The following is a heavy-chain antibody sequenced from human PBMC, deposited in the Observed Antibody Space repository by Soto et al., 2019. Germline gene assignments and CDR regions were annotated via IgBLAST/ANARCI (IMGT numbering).Heavy chain of an antibody. Sequence: SETLPLTCALYGGSFDGYYWSWIRQSPGKGLEWIGEIHHSGSTKYNPSLKSRVSLSVDTSTKQFSLKLTSVTASDRGFYCCARHMHAGFTLYFDPWGQWTLVTVS. CDR3: ARHMHAGFTLYFDP. CDR2: IHHSGST. D-gene: IGHD2-8*01. V-gene: IGHV4-34*01. CDR1: GGSFDGYY. J-gene: IGHJ5*02.